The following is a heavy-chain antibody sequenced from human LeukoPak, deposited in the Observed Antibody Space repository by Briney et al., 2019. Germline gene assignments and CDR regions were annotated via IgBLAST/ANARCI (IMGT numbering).Heavy chain of an antibody. D-gene: IGHD3-9*01. CDR3: ARGSRGYYDILTGYYRPRTPRYYFDY. J-gene: IGHJ4*02. Sequence: PSETLSPTCTVSGGSISSSSYYWGWIRQPPGKGLEWIGSIYYSGSTYYNPSLKSRVTISVDTSKNQFSLKLSSVTAADTAVYYCARGSRGYYDILTGYYRPRTPRYYFDYWGQGTLVTVSS. CDR2: IYYSGST. CDR1: GGSISSSSYY. V-gene: IGHV4-39*01.